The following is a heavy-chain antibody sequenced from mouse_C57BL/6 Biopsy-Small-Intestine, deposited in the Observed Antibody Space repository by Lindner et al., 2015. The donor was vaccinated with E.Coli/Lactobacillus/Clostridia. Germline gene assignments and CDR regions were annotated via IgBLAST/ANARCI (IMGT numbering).Heavy chain of an antibody. CDR1: GYTFTSYT. Sequence: VQLQESGAELARPGASVKMSCKASGYTFTSYTMHWVKQRPGQGLEWIGYINPSSGYTEYNQKFKDKATLTADKSSSTAYMQLSSLTSGDSAVYYCARRGIITTVVAPDYWGQGTILTVSS. CDR3: ARRGIITTVVAPDY. D-gene: IGHD1-1*01. V-gene: IGHV1-4*01. CDR2: INPSSGYT. J-gene: IGHJ2*01.